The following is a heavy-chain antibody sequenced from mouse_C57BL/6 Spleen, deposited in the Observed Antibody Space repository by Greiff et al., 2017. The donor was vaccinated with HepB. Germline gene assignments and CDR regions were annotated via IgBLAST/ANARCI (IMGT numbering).Heavy chain of an antibody. CDR2: INSDGGST. CDR3: ARHGTGNYAMDY. Sequence: EVKLMESGGGLVQPGESLKLSCESNEYEFPSHDMSWVRKTPEKRLELVAAINSDGGSTYYPDTMERRFIISKDNTKKTLYLQMSSLRSEDTALYYCARHGTGNYAMDYWGQGTSVTVSS. V-gene: IGHV5-2*01. CDR1: EYEFPSHD. J-gene: IGHJ4*01. D-gene: IGHD4-1*01.